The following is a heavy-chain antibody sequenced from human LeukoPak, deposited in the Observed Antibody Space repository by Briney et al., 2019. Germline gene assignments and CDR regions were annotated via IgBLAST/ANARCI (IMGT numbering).Heavy chain of an antibody. CDR2: ISSSSSYI. V-gene: IGHV3-21*01. D-gene: IGHD1-1*01. CDR3: ARAVHDNWNAEQVYYYYYMDV. CDR1: GFTFSSYS. Sequence: PGGSLRLSCAASGFTFSSYSMNWVRQAPGKGLEWVSSISSSSSYIYYADSVKGRFTISRDNAKNSLYLQMNSLRAEDTAVYYCARAVHDNWNAEQVYYYYYMDVWGKGTTVTVSS. J-gene: IGHJ6*03.